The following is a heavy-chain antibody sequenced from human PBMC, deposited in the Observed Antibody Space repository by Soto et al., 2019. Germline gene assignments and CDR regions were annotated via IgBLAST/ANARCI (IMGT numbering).Heavy chain of an antibody. Sequence: ASETLSHTCTVSGASSGRSSYFLGWIRQKPGKGLEWIGSMHFGGTTHSSPSLKSRVVISVDTSQNQFSLEVKSVTAADSGVYYCARHEQNLLNWFCPWGPGTLVTVSS. CDR1: GASSGRSSYF. J-gene: IGHJ5*02. CDR2: MHFGGTT. CDR3: ARHEQNLLNWFCP. V-gene: IGHV4-39*01.